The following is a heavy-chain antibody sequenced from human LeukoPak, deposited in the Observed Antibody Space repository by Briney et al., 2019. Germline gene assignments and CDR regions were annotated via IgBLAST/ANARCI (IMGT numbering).Heavy chain of an antibody. D-gene: IGHD1-26*01. V-gene: IGHV3-48*01. CDR3: ARGPYSGSYLGAFDI. CDR2: ISSSSSTI. J-gene: IGHJ3*02. Sequence: GGSLRLSCAASGFTFSSYSMNWVRQAPGKGLEWVSYISSSSSTIYYADSVKGRFTISRDNAKNSLYLQMNSLRAEDTAVYYCARGPYSGSYLGAFDIWGQGTVVTVSS. CDR1: GFTFSSYS.